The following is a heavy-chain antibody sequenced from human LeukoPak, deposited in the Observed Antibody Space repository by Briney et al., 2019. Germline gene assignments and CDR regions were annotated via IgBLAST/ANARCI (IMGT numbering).Heavy chain of an antibody. CDR3: AKPRVPIVVAGPGGYYFDD. CDR2: ISGSGGST. CDR1: GFTFSSYA. Sequence: VVSLCLSCAASGFTFSSYAMSWVRQPQGTGLEWVSTISGSGGSTYYADSVIGRFTISRDNSKNTLYLQMNSLRAHDTAVYYCAKPRVPIVVAGPGGYYFDDWGQRTLVTFSS. D-gene: IGHD6-19*01. J-gene: IGHJ4*02. V-gene: IGHV3-23*01.